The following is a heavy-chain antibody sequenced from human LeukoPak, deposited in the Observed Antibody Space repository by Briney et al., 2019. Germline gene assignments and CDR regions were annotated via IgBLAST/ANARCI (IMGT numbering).Heavy chain of an antibody. D-gene: IGHD3-9*01. J-gene: IGHJ4*02. CDR1: GGSISSYY. V-gene: IGHV4-59*12. CDR3: AREVAVTGYSNDY. Sequence: SETLSLSCTVSGGSISSYYWSWIRQPPGKGLEWIGYIYYSGSTNYNPSLKSRVTISVDTSKNQFSLKLSSVTAADTAVYYCAREVAVTGYSNDYWGQGTLVTVSS. CDR2: IYYSGST.